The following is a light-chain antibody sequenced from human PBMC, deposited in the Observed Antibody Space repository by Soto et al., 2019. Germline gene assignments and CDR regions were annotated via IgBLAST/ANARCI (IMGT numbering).Light chain of an antibody. CDR2: EVT. J-gene: IGLJ3*02. CDR1: SSDVAVSNY. V-gene: IGLV2-14*01. Sequence: QSALTQPASVSESPGQSITISCTRSSSDVAVSNYVSWHRQHPGKPPELIIDEVTNRPSGVSNRCSGAKSGDTASLTVSGLKAEDEADYYCKSYTTSHGLVFGGGTKVTVL. CDR3: KSYTTSHGLV.